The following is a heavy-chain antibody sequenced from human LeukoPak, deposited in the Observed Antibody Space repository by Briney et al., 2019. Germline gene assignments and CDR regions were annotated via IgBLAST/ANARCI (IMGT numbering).Heavy chain of an antibody. CDR3: AKNVRLGELSFYFDY. CDR1: GFTVSSNY. J-gene: IGHJ4*02. CDR2: IYSGGST. V-gene: IGHV3-53*01. Sequence: GGSLRLSCAASGFTVSSNYMSWVRQAPGKGLEWVSVIYSGGSTYYADSVKGRFTISRDNSKNTLYLQMNSLRAEDTAVYYCAKNVRLGELSFYFDYWGQGTLVTVSS. D-gene: IGHD3-16*02.